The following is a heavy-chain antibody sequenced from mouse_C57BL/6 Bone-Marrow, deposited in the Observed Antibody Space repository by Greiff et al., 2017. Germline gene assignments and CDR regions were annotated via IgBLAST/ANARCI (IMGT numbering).Heavy chain of an antibody. V-gene: IGHV1-81*01. CDR2: IYPRSGNT. J-gene: IGHJ2*01. D-gene: IGHD1-1*01. CDR1: GYTFTSYG. CDR3: ARRAGRHYFDY. Sequence: VQLQESGAELARPGASVKLSCKASGYTFTSYGISWVKQRTGQGLEWIGEIYPRSGNTYYNEKFKGKATLTADKSSSTAYMELRSLTSEDSAVYFCARRAGRHYFDYWGQGTTLTVSS.